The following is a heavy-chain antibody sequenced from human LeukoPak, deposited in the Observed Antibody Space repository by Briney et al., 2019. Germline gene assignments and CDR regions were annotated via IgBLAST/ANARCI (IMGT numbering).Heavy chain of an antibody. CDR3: AKDLDISGQWLGSAFDI. Sequence: PGGSLRLSCAASGFTFSSYAMSWVRQAPGKGLEWVSAISGSGGSTYYADSVKGRFTISRDNSKNTLYLQMNSLRAEDTAVYYCAKDLDISGQWLGSAFDIWGQGTMVTVSS. CDR1: GFTFSSYA. J-gene: IGHJ3*02. V-gene: IGHV3-23*01. D-gene: IGHD6-19*01. CDR2: ISGSGGST.